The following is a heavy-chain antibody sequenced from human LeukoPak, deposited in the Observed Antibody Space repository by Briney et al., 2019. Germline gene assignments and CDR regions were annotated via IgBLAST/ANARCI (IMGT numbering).Heavy chain of an antibody. CDR2: IKRDGSEK. V-gene: IGHV3-7*03. D-gene: IGHD6-13*01. CDR1: GFTFSKYW. J-gene: IGHJ4*02. Sequence: GGSLRLSCVASGFTFSKYWMSWVRQAPGKGLKWVANIKRDGSEKYYVDSVKGRFTISRDNAQNSLYLQMNSLRAEDTAIYYCATSTAAAGTDWGQGTLVTVSS. CDR3: ATSTAAAGTD.